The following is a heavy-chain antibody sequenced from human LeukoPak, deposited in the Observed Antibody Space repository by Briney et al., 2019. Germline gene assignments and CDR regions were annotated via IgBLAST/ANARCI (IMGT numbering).Heavy chain of an antibody. D-gene: IGHD6-19*01. J-gene: IGHJ3*02. CDR2: ISYDGSNK. CDR3: ASGSVALGAFDI. Sequence: GSLRLSCAASGFTFSSYAMHWVRQAPGKGLEWVAVISYDGSNKYYADSVKGRFTISRDNSKNTLYLQMNSLRAEDTAVYYCASGSVALGAFDIWGQGTMVTVSS. CDR1: GFTFSSYA. V-gene: IGHV3-30*01.